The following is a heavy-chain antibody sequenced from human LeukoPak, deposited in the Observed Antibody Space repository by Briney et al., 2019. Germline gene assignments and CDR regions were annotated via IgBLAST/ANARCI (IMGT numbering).Heavy chain of an antibody. Sequence: GASVKVSCTASGYTFIGYYMHWVRQAPGQGREWMGWINPNSGGTNYAQKFQGRVTMTRDTYISTAYMELSRLRSDDTAVYYCARWVQNWNYVLYNWFDPWGQGTLVTVSS. CDR3: ARWVQNWNYVLYNWFDP. CDR2: INPNSGGT. J-gene: IGHJ5*02. CDR1: GYTFIGYY. D-gene: IGHD1-7*01. V-gene: IGHV1-2*02.